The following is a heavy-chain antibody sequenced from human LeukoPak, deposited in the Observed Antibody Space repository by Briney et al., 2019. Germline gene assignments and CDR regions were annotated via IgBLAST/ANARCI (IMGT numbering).Heavy chain of an antibody. CDR2: ISSSGSTI. CDR3: ARPRTYYYDSSGYLRY. J-gene: IGHJ4*02. CDR1: GFTFSSYG. D-gene: IGHD3-22*01. Sequence: GGSLRLSGAASGFTFSSYGMNWVRQAPGKGLEWVSYISSSGSTIYYADSVKGRFTISRDNAKNSLYLQMNSLRAEDTAVYYCARPRTYYYDSSGYLRYWGQGTLVTVSS. V-gene: IGHV3-48*03.